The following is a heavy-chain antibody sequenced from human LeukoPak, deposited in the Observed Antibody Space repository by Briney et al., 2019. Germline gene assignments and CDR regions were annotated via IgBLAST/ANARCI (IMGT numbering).Heavy chain of an antibody. Sequence: ASVKVSCKASRGTFSNYAISWVRQAPGQGLEWMGRIIPIFGTANYAQKFQGRVTITADESTSTAYMELSSLRSEDTAVYYCARDRGYSYAKKSSEYYYMDVWGKGTTVTIPS. V-gene: IGHV1-69*15. CDR1: RGTFSNYA. CDR2: IIPIFGTA. CDR3: ARDRGYSYAKKSSEYYYMDV. D-gene: IGHD5-18*01. J-gene: IGHJ6*03.